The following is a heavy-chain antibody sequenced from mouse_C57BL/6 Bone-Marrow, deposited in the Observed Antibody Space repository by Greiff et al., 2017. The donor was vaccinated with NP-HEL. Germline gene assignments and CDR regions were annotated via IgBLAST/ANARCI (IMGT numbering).Heavy chain of an antibody. D-gene: IGHD2-1*01. Sequence: EVMLVESGEGLVKPGGSLKLSCAASGFTFSSYAMSWVRQTPEKRLEWVAYISSGGDYIYYADTVKGRFTISIDNARNTLYLQMSSLKSEYTAMYSCTIDYYVFAYWGQGTLVTVSA. CDR1: GFTFSSYA. CDR3: TIDYYVFAY. J-gene: IGHJ3*01. CDR2: ISSGGDYI. V-gene: IGHV5-9-1*02.